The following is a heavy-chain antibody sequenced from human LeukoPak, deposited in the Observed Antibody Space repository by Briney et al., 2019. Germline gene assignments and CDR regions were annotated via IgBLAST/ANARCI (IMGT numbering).Heavy chain of an antibody. CDR3: ARGEFFPGSFYI. CDR1: GYTFTSYG. J-gene: IGHJ3*02. Sequence: ASVTVSCKASGYTFTSYGISWVRQAPGQGLEWMGWISAYNGNTNYAQKLQGRVTMTTDTSTSTAYMELRSLTSDHPAVYYCARGEFFPGSFYIWGQGTMVTVSS. D-gene: IGHD3-10*01. V-gene: IGHV1-18*01. CDR2: ISAYNGNT.